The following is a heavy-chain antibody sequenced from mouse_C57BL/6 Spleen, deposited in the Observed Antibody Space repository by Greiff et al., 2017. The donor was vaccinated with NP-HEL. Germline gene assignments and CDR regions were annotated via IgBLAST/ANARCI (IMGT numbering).Heavy chain of an antibody. J-gene: IGHJ2*01. CDR3: ARGGTAQATVDY. CDR1: GYTFTDYN. CDR2: INPNNGGT. V-gene: IGHV1-22*01. D-gene: IGHD3-2*02. Sequence: VQLQQSGPELVKPGASVKMSCKASGYTFTDYNMHWVKQSHGKSLEWIGYINPNNGGTSYNQKFKGKATLTVNKSSSTAYMELRSLTSEDSAVYYCARGGTAQATVDYWGQGTTLTVSS.